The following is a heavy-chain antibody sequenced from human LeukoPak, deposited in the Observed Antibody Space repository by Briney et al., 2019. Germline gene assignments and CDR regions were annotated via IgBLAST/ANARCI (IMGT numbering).Heavy chain of an antibody. Sequence: GASVKVSCKASGYTFTGYYMHWVRQAPGQGLEWMGWINPNSGGTNYAQKFQGRVTMTRDTSISTAYMELSRLRSDDTAVYYCAREIRTYYYGSGSYNYWGQGTLVTVSS. CDR3: AREIRTYYYGSGSYNY. CDR2: INPNSGGT. D-gene: IGHD3-10*01. J-gene: IGHJ4*02. CDR1: GYTFTGYY. V-gene: IGHV1-2*02.